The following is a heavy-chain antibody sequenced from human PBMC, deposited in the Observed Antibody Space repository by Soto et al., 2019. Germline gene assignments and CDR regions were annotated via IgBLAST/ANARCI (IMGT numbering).Heavy chain of an antibody. CDR1: GFTFDDYA. Sequence: EVQLVESGGGLVQPGRSLRLSCAASGFTFDDYAMHWVRQAPGKGLEWVSGISWNSGSIGYADSVKGRFTISRDNAKNSLYLQMNSLRAEDTALYYCAKDFSGFGTTQRLDAFDIWGQGTMVTVSS. D-gene: IGHD1-7*01. V-gene: IGHV3-9*01. J-gene: IGHJ3*02. CDR2: ISWNSGSI. CDR3: AKDFSGFGTTQRLDAFDI.